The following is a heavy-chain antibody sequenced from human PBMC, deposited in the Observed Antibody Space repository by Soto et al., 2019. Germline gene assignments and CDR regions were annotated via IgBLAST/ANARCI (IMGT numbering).Heavy chain of an antibody. CDR2: LTYDGTKQ. V-gene: IGHV3-30*18. J-gene: IGHJ4*02. CDR3: AKGDDNVWGNYRPQEKYHFDY. Sequence: QVLLVESGGGEVQPGRSLRLSCAASGFTFSDYGMHWARQAPGKRLEWIAGLTYDGTKQYYGDSVRGRFTISRDNSKNTLYVQMNSLRAEDTAVYYCAKGDDNVWGNYRPQEKYHFDYWGQGTLVTVSS. CDR1: GFTFSDYG. D-gene: IGHD3-16*02.